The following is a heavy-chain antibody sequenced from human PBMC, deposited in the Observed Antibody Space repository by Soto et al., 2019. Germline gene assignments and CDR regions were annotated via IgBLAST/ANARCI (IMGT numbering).Heavy chain of an antibody. CDR2: ISYDGSNK. CDR3: AREEGTAMVPDYFDY. D-gene: IGHD5-18*01. J-gene: IGHJ4*02. CDR1: GFTFSSYS. V-gene: IGHV3-30-3*01. Sequence: GVSLRLSCAASGFTFSSYSMHWVRQAPGKGLEWVAVISYDGSNKYYADSVKGRFTISRDNSKNTLYLQMNSLRAEDTAVYYCAREEGTAMVPDYFDYWGKGTLVTVSS.